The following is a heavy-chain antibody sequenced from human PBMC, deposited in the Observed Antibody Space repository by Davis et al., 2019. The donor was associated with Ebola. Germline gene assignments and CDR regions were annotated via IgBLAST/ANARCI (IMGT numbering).Heavy chain of an antibody. V-gene: IGHV3-21*05. J-gene: IGHJ6*02. D-gene: IGHD1-14*01. CDR3: ARCRIGNYYYYYGMDV. Sequence: GESLKISCEASGFTFSSFAMNWVRQAPGKGLEWVSYISSSSSYTNYADSVKGRFTISRDNAKNSLYLQMNSLRAEDTAVYYCARCRIGNYYYYYGMDVWGQGTTVTVSS. CDR2: ISSSSSYT. CDR1: GFTFSSFA.